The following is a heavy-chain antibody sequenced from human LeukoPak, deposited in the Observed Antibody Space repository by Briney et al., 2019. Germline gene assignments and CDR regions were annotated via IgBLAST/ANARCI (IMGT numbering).Heavy chain of an antibody. CDR2: IRQDGDTK. CDR3: ARSLPYGTTWYGRSDF. CDR1: GFTFNSHG. J-gene: IGHJ4*02. D-gene: IGHD6-13*01. Sequence: GGSLRLSCAASGFTFNSHGMHWVRQAPGKGLEWVANIRQDGDTKYYVDSVKGRFTISRDNAMNSLYLQMNSLRAEDTAIYYCARSLPYGTTWYGRSDFWGQGTLVTVSS. V-gene: IGHV3-7*03.